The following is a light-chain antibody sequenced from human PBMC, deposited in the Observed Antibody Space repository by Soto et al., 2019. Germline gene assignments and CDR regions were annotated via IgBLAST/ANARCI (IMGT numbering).Light chain of an antibody. V-gene: IGLV2-23*01. CDR1: SSDVGS. J-gene: IGLJ3*02. CDR2: EGT. Sequence: QSSLTQTASVSGSPGQSITISCTGTSSDVGSWYQQHPGKAPKLMIYEGTKRPSGVSNGFSGSKSGDTASLTISGLQAEDEADYYYCSYAGSNNWVFGGGTKLTVL. CDR3: CSYAGSNNWV.